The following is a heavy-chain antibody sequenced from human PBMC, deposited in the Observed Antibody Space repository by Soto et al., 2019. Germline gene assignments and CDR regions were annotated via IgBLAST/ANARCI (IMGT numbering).Heavy chain of an antibody. CDR1: GGSISSYY. D-gene: IGHD6-6*01. Sequence: SETLSLTCTVSGGSISSYYWSWIRQPPGKGPEWIGYIYYSGSTNYNPSLKSRVTISVDTSKNQFSLKLSSVTAADTAVYYCARHGPQSIAAPYYMDVWGKGTTVTVSS. CDR2: IYYSGST. J-gene: IGHJ6*03. CDR3: ARHGPQSIAAPYYMDV. V-gene: IGHV4-59*08.